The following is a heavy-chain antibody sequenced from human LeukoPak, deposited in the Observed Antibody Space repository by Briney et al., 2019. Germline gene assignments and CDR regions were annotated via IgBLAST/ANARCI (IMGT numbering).Heavy chain of an antibody. CDR3: ATDCSSTSCLLPKGVMDV. CDR2: ISSSSSSYI. J-gene: IGHJ6*02. V-gene: IGHV3-21*01. CDR1: GFTFSSYS. Sequence: AGGSLRLSCAASGFTFSSYSMNWVRQAPGKGLEWVSSISSSSSSYIYYADSVKGRFTISRDNAKNSLYLQMNSLRAEDTAVYYCATDCSSTSCLLPKGVMDVSGQGTTVTVSS. D-gene: IGHD2-2*01.